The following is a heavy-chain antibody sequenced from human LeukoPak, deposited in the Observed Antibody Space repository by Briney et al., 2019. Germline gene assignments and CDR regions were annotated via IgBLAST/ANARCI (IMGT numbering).Heavy chain of an antibody. Sequence: SETLSLTCTVSGGSISSSSYYWGWIRQPPGKGLEWIGSIYYSGSTYYNPSLKSRVTISVDTSKNQFSLKLSSVTAADTAVYYCARLVGGWYSSNFDYWGQGTLVTVSP. J-gene: IGHJ4*02. V-gene: IGHV4-39*01. CDR1: GGSISSSSYY. CDR3: ARLVGGWYSSNFDY. CDR2: IYYSGST. D-gene: IGHD6-19*01.